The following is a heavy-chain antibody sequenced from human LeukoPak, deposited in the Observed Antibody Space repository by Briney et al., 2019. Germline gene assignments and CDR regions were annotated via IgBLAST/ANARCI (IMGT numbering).Heavy chain of an antibody. V-gene: IGHV3-30*04. J-gene: IGHJ4*02. CDR1: GSSLRSNA. CDR2: ISHGGSKI. Sequence: QPGRSLRLTCAASGSSLRSNAMHWVRQAPGKGLEWVAVISHGGSKIYYADSVKGRFTFSRDTSKNTLYLQMNSLRVEDTAVYYCARVASGTYYVIDYWGQGTLVTVSS. D-gene: IGHD1-26*01. CDR3: ARVASGTYYVIDY.